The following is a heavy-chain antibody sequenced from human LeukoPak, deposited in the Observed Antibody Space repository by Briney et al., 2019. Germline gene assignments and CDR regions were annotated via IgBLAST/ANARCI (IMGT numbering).Heavy chain of an antibody. CDR2: ISSDGNAE. D-gene: IGHD2-8*01. J-gene: IGHJ4*02. Sequence: GGSLRLSRTAAGFPFSNHPVNWVRQAPGKGLEWLSHISSDGNAESHADAPRGRFALSRDNAKNSLFLLISDLRVEDTAVYYCARDTVNGPFVTRLDLWGQGALVTVSS. V-gene: IGHV3-48*03. CDR3: ARDTVNGPFVTRLDL. CDR1: GFPFSNHP.